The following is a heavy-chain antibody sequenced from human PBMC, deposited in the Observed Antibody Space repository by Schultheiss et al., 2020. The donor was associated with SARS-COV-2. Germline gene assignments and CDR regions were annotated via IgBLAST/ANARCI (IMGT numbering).Heavy chain of an antibody. D-gene: IGHD3-3*01. CDR3: ARVEGRITIFGVVTAGSGYMDV. CDR2: IGTAGDT. J-gene: IGHJ6*03. CDR1: GFTFSSYD. V-gene: IGHV3-13*01. Sequence: GESLKISCAASGFTFSSYDMHWVRQATGKGLEWVSAIGTAGDTYYPGSVKGRFTISRENAKNSLYLQMNSLRAEDTAVYYCARVEGRITIFGVVTAGSGYMDVWGKGTTVTVSS.